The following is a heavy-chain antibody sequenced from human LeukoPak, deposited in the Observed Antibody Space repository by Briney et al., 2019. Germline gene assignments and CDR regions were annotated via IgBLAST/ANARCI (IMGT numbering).Heavy chain of an antibody. CDR2: ISGSGGST. Sequence: GGSLRLSCAASGFTFSSYGMSWVRQAPGKGMEWVSAISGSGGSTYYADSVNGRFTISRDNSKNTLYLQMNSLRSEDTAVYYCAKRNPGSLQELDYWGQGTLVTVSS. CDR3: AKRNPGSLQELDY. J-gene: IGHJ4*02. D-gene: IGHD3-16*02. CDR1: GFTFSSYG. V-gene: IGHV3-23*01.